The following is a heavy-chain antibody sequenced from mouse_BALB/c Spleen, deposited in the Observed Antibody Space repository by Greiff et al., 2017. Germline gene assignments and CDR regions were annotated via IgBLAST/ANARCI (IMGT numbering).Heavy chain of an antibody. V-gene: IGHV7-3*02. CDR1: GFTFTDYY. J-gene: IGHJ2*01. Sequence: EVKLVESGGGLVQPGGSLRLSCATSGFTFTDYYMSWVRQPPGKALEWLGFIRNKANGYTTEYSASVKGRFTISRDNSQSILYLQMNTLRAEDSATYYCARDDDSFDYWGQGTTLTVSS. CDR3: ARDDDSFDY. D-gene: IGHD2-4*01. CDR2: IRNKANGYTT.